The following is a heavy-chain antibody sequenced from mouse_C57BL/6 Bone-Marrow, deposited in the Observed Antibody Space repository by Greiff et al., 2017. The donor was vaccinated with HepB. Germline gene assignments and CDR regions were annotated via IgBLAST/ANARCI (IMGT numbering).Heavy chain of an antibody. Sequence: VKVVESGAELARPGASVKLSCKASGYTFTSYGISWVKQRTGQGLEWIGEIYPRSGNTYYNEKFKGKATLTADKSSSTAYMELRSLTSEDSAVYFCASYYSNYEDYWGQGTTLTVSS. CDR2: IYPRSGNT. V-gene: IGHV1-81*01. D-gene: IGHD2-5*01. CDR1: GYTFTSYG. CDR3: ASYYSNYEDY. J-gene: IGHJ2*01.